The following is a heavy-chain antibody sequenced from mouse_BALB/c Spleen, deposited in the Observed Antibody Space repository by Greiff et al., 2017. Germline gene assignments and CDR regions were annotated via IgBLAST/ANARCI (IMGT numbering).Heavy chain of an antibody. Sequence: QVQLQQSGPGLVQPSQSLSISCTASGFSLTSYGVHWVRQSPGKGLEWLGVIWSGGSTDYNAAFISRLSISKDNSKSQVFFKMNSLQANDTAIYYCARNDYTLYFDYWGQGTTLTVSS. CDR2: IWSGGST. D-gene: IGHD2-12*01. CDR1: GFSLTSYG. J-gene: IGHJ2*01. V-gene: IGHV2-2*02. CDR3: ARNDYTLYFDY.